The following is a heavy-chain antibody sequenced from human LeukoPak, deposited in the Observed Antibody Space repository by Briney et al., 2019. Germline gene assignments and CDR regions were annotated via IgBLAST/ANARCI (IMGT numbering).Heavy chain of an antibody. J-gene: IGHJ3*02. V-gene: IGHV3-23*01. Sequence: GGSLRLSCAASGFTFSSYGMSWVRQAPGKALEWVSAISGSGGSTYYADSVKGRFTISRDNSKNSLYLQMNSLRAEDTAVYYCARVRYSSGWYRAFDIWGQGTMVTVSS. D-gene: IGHD6-19*01. CDR3: ARVRYSSGWYRAFDI. CDR1: GFTFSSYG. CDR2: ISGSGGST.